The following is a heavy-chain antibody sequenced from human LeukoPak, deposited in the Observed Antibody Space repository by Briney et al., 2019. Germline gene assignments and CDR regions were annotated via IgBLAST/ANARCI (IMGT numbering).Heavy chain of an antibody. J-gene: IGHJ5*02. Sequence: PGGSLRLSCAASGFTFSSYAMSWVRQAPGKGLEWVSAISGSGGSTYYADSVKGRFTISRDNSKNTLYLQMNSLRAEDTAVYYCAKAQYFDWLLPKYNWFDPWGQGTLVTVSS. V-gene: IGHV3-23*01. CDR3: AKAQYFDWLLPKYNWFDP. CDR1: GFTFSSYA. CDR2: ISGSGGST. D-gene: IGHD3-9*01.